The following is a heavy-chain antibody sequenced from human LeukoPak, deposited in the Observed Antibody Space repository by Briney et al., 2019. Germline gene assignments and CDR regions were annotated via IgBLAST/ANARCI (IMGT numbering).Heavy chain of an antibody. J-gene: IGHJ4*02. Sequence: GGSLRLSCTTSAFAFSNYAMNWVRQAPGKGPEWVSGISGFNTYYADSVKGRFTIFRDNSKNVLFLQMDRLRAEDTAVYSCAKYVCTSHRCLLYFDSWGQGTLVTVSS. CDR3: AKYVCTSHRCLLYFDS. CDR2: ISGFNT. CDR1: AFAFSNYA. D-gene: IGHD2-8*01. V-gene: IGHV3-23*01.